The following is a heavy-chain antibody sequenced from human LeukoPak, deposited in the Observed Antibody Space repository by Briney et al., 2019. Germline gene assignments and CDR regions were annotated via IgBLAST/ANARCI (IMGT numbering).Heavy chain of an antibody. D-gene: IGHD3-10*01. CDR1: GYTFTGYY. V-gene: IGHV1-2*02. J-gene: IGHJ4*02. CDR2: INPNSGGT. CDR3: ARGCYGSGSYYSGDRVDY. Sequence: GASVKVSCKASGYTFTGYYMHWVRQAPGQGLEWMGWINPNSGGTNYAQKFQGRVTMTRDTSISTAYMELSRLRSDDTAVYYCARGCYGSGSYYSGDRVDYWGQGTLVTVSS.